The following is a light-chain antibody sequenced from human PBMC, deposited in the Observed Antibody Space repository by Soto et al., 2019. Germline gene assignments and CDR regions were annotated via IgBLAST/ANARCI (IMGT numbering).Light chain of an antibody. J-gene: IGKJ4*01. CDR1: QSVSSY. CDR3: QQRSNLGLT. Sequence: EIVLTQSPATLSSSPGERATLSCRASQSVSSYLAWYQQKPGQAPRLLIYDASNRATGIPARFSGSGSGTDFTLTISSLEPEDFAVYYCQQRSNLGLTFGGGTKVEIK. CDR2: DAS. V-gene: IGKV3-11*01.